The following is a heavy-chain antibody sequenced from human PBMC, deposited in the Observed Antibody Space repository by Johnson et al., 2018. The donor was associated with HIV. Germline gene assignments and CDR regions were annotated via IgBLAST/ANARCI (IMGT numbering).Heavy chain of an antibody. V-gene: IGHV3-30*19. CDR1: GFTFSSYW. D-gene: IGHD5-12*01. CDR2: ISFDGSNK. CDR3: ASGDDDGF. J-gene: IGHJ3*01. Sequence: QVQLVESGGGVVQPGRSLRLSCAASGFTFSSYWMSWVRQAPGKGLEWVAVISFDGSNKFYADSVKGRFTISRDNSKNTLYLQMNSLRAEDTAVYFCASGDDDGFWGQGTKVTVSS.